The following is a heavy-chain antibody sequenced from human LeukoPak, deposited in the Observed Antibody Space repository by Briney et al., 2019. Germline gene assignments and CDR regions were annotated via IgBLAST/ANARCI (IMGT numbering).Heavy chain of an antibody. V-gene: IGHV7-4-1*02. J-gene: IGHJ4*02. D-gene: IGHD2-2*01. Sequence: ASVKVSCKASGYTFTSYAMNWVRQAPGQGLEWMGWINTNTGNPTYAQAFTGRFVFSLDTSVSAAYLQISSLKAEDTAVYYCARGGGLHRYCSSTSCYDSWGRGTLVTVSS. CDR1: GYTFTSYA. CDR2: INTNTGNP. CDR3: ARGGGLHRYCSSTSCYDS.